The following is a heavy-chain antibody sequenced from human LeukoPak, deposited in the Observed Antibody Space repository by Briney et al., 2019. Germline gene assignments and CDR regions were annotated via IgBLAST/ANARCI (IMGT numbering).Heavy chain of an antibody. D-gene: IGHD3-10*01. CDR1: GYTFTSYG. Sequence: GASVKVSCKASGYTFTSYGISWVRQAPGQGLEWMGWISAYNGNTNYAQKLQGRVTMTTDTSTSTAYMELRSLRSDDTAVYYCARNTVYGSGSYFTFDYWGQGTLVTVSS. CDR3: ARNTVYGSGSYFTFDY. V-gene: IGHV1-18*04. J-gene: IGHJ4*02. CDR2: ISAYNGNT.